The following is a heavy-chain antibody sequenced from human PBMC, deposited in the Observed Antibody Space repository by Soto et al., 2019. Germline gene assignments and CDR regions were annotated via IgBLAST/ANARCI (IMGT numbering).Heavy chain of an antibody. D-gene: IGHD3-10*01. CDR2: ISAYNGNT. J-gene: IGHJ2*01. CDR1: GYTFTSYG. V-gene: IGHV1-18*01. Sequence: ASVKVSCKASGYTFTSYGISWVRHAPGQGLEWMGWISAYNGNTNYAQKLQGRVTMTTDTSTSTAYMELRSLRSDDTAVYYCARDRVLLWFGERNYWYFDLWGRGTLVTVSS. CDR3: ARDRVLLWFGERNYWYFDL.